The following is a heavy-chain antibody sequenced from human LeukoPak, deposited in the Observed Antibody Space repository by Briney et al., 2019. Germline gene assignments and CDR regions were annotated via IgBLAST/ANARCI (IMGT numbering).Heavy chain of an antibody. CDR1: GGSFSGYY. V-gene: IGHV4-34*01. CDR2: INHSGST. D-gene: IGHD6-6*01. CDR3: ARALPYSSSSIDY. Sequence: PSETLSLTCAVYGGSFSGYYWSWIRQPPGKGLEWIGEINHSGSTNYNPSLKSRVTISVDTSKNQFSLKLSSVTAADTAVYYCARALPYSSSSIDYWGQGTLVTVSS. J-gene: IGHJ4*02.